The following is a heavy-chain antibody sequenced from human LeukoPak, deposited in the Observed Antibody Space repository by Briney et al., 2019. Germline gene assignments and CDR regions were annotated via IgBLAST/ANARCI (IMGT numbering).Heavy chain of an antibody. CDR2: LSHSADNT. Sequence: PGGSLRLSCAASGFTFSSYAMSWVRQAPGKGLEWVSGLSHSADNTYYADSVKGRFTVSRDNSMNTLYLLMDSLGAEDTGIYYCAKHTATIRGYIDYWGQGALVTVSS. D-gene: IGHD5-12*01. J-gene: IGHJ4*02. CDR1: GFTFSSYA. CDR3: AKHTATIRGYIDY. V-gene: IGHV3-23*01.